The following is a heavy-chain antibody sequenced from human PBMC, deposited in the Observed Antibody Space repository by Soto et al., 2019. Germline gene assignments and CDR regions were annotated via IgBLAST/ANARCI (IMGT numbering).Heavy chain of an antibody. CDR2: ISSSSSYI. D-gene: IGHD3-16*02. V-gene: IGHV3-21*01. CDR3: ATLSSPYYYYYGMDV. Sequence: GGSLRLSCAASGFTFSSYSMNWVRQAPGKGLEWVSSISSSSSYIYYADSVKGRFTISRDNAKNSLYLQMNSLRAEDTAVYYCATLSSPYYYYYGMDVWGQGTTVTVSS. J-gene: IGHJ6*02. CDR1: GFTFSSYS.